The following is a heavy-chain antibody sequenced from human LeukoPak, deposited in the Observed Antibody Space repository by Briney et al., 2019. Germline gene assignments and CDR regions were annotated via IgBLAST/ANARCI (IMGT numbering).Heavy chain of an antibody. J-gene: IGHJ4*02. Sequence: GGSLRLSCAASGFTFSSYAMSWVRQAPGKGLEWVSSISSSSSYIYYADSVKGRFTISRDNAKNSLYLQMNSLRAEDTAVYYCARDFSPGTGTTGWGQGTLVTVSS. V-gene: IGHV3-21*01. CDR1: GFTFSSYA. CDR2: ISSSSSYI. CDR3: ARDFSPGTGTTG. D-gene: IGHD1-1*01.